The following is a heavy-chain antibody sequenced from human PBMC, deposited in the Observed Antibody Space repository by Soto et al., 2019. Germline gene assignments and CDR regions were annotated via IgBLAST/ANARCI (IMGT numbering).Heavy chain of an antibody. CDR1: GFTFDDYA. V-gene: IGHV3-9*01. D-gene: IGHD6-6*01. CDR2: ISWNSGSI. CDR3: AKESEYSSSLSFGY. J-gene: IGHJ4*02. Sequence: EVQLVESGGGLVQPGRSLRLSCAASGFTFDDYAMHWVRQAPGKGLEWVSGISWNSGSIGYADSVKGRFTISRDNAKNTLYLQMNSLRAEDTAVYYCAKESEYSSSLSFGYWGQGTLVTVSS.